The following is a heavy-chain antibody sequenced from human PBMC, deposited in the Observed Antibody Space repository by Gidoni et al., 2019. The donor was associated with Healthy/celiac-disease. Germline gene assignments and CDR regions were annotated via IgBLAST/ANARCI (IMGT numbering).Heavy chain of an antibody. D-gene: IGHD3-9*01. CDR1: GSTFSSYG. Sequence: QVQLVESGGGVVPPGRSLRLSAAASGSTFSSYGRHWVRQAPGKGLEWVAVISYDGSNKYYADSVKGRFTISRDNSKNTLYLQMNSLRAEDTAVYYCAKDRLGKHRDAFDIWGQGTMVTVSS. J-gene: IGHJ3*02. V-gene: IGHV3-30*18. CDR3: AKDRLGKHRDAFDI. CDR2: ISYDGSNK.